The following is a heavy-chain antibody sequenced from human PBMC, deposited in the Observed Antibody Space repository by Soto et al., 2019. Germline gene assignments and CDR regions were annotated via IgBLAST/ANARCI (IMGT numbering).Heavy chain of an antibody. CDR3: ARDGTFDI. Sequence: QVQLVQSGAEVKKPGASVKVSCKASGYTFTRYFIQWIRQGPGQDLEWVGLINPAGGTTSYAQKFQGRVTMTGDMSTRTVFMEMSSLRSDDTRVYFCARDGTFDIWGHGTLVTVSS. CDR2: INPAGGTT. CDR1: GYTFTRYF. J-gene: IGHJ4*01. D-gene: IGHD1-7*01. V-gene: IGHV1-46*01.